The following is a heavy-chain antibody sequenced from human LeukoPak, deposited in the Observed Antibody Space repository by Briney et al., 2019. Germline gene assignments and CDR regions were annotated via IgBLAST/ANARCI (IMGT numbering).Heavy chain of an antibody. Sequence: KSSGTLCLTCAASGFTISDNYLSWIRQAQGQGLEGVSYISSSGSTIYYADSVKGRFTNSRDNAKNSLSLQTNNLRAEDTAVYYSARDHSGYDHLGDYYYYGMDVWGQGTTVTVSS. J-gene: IGHJ6*02. CDR1: GFTISDNY. CDR3: ARDHSGYDHLGDYYYYGMDV. D-gene: IGHD5-12*01. V-gene: IGHV3-11*01. CDR2: ISSSGSTI.